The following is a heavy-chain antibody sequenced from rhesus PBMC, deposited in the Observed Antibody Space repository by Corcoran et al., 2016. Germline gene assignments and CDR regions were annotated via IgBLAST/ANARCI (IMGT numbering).Heavy chain of an antibody. CDR3: ARAPLEWWSFDY. Sequence: QLQLQESGPGLVKPSETLSVTCAVSGGSISSSYWSWIRQAPGKGLEWIGYIYGSGSRTNYNPSLKSRVTLSGDTSKNQLSLKLSSVSAADTAVYYCARAPLEWWSFDYWGQRVLVTVSS. D-gene: IGHD2-39*02. CDR2: IYGSGSRT. J-gene: IGHJ4*01. V-gene: IGHV4-169*02. CDR1: GGSISSSY.